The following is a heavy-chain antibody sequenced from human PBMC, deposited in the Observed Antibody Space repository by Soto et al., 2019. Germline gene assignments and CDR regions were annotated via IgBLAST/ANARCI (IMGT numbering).Heavy chain of an antibody. J-gene: IGHJ5*02. CDR2: ASPDGTST. V-gene: IGHV3-74*01. Sequence: PWWSLRLSCSASVFTFSSFWMHWVRQAPGKGLEWVSRASPDGTSTSYADSVKGRFTISRDNAKNTLFMQMNSLRAEDTAVYYCTRHGSGDYFLFDPWGQGTLVTVSS. CDR1: VFTFSSFW. D-gene: IGHD4-17*01. CDR3: TRHGSGDYFLFDP.